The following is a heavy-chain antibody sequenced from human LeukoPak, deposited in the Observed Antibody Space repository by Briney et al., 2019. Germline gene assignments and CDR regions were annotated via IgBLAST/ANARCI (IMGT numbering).Heavy chain of an antibody. CDR2: IDSAGDT. J-gene: IGHJ3*01. CDR1: GFIFSKYD. Sequence: GGSLRLSCAASGFIFSKYDMLWVRQAAGKGLEWVSAIDSAGDTYYLGSVKGRFTISREDAKNSLYLQMNSLRAGDMAVYYCARGISSSWYDAFDFWGQGTMVTVSS. V-gene: IGHV3-13*01. D-gene: IGHD6-13*01. CDR3: ARGISSSWYDAFDF.